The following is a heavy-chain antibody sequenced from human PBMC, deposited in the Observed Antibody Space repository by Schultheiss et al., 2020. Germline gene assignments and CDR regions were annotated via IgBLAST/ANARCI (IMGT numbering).Heavy chain of an antibody. J-gene: IGHJ1*01. CDR3: AREVTSPWLVYSGAEYFQH. CDR1: GGSVSSGSYY. CDR2: INHSGST. V-gene: IGHV4-61*01. D-gene: IGHD6-19*01. Sequence: SETLSITCTVSGGSVSSGSYYWSWIRQPPGKGLEWIGEINHSGSTNYNPSLKSRVTISVDTSKNQFSLKLSSVTAADTAVYYCAREVTSPWLVYSGAEYFQHWGQGTLVTVSS.